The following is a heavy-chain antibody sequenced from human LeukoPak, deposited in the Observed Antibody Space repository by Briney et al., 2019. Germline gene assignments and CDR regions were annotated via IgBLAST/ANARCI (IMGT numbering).Heavy chain of an antibody. J-gene: IGHJ6*03. V-gene: IGHV3-21*01. Sequence: PERSLRLSCGASGFTFSDYSMNWVRQAPGKGLAWVASITSAGGYTYYADSVKGRFTISRDNAQNSLFLQMNSLRAEDTAVYFCATSGGFVLPNAITGNWYMDVWGRGTSVTVSS. CDR3: ATSGGFVLPNAITGNWYMDV. D-gene: IGHD2-2*01. CDR1: GFTFSDYS. CDR2: ITSAGGYT.